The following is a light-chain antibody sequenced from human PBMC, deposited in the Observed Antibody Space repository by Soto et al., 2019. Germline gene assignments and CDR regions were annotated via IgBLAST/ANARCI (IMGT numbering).Light chain of an antibody. CDR3: QQYDNLPLT. J-gene: IGKJ4*01. CDR1: QSIFSS. Sequence: DIQMTQSPSSVSASVGDRVTITCRAGQSIFSSLNWYQHKPGKPPKLLIYAASSLQSGVPSRFSGSGSGTDFTFTISSLQPEDIATCYCQQYDNLPLTFGGGTKVDIK. CDR2: AAS. V-gene: IGKV1-33*01.